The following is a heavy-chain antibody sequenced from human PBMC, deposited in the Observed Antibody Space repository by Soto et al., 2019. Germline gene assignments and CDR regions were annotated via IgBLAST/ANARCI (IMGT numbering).Heavy chain of an antibody. D-gene: IGHD1-26*01. CDR1: GFTFTSSA. CDR2: IVVGSGNT. CDR3: AADQRELLDYGMDV. J-gene: IGHJ6*02. Sequence: GASVKVSCKASGFTFTSSAVQWVRQARGQRLEWIGWIVVGSGNTNYAQKFQERVTITRDMSTSTAYMELSSLRSEDTAVYYCAADQRELLDYGMDVWGQGTTVTVSS. V-gene: IGHV1-58*01.